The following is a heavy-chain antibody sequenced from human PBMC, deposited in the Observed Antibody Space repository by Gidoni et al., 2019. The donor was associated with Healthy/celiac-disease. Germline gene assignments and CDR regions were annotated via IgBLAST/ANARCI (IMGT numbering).Heavy chain of an antibody. CDR2: ISWNSGSI. CDR3: AKDMGSSGWYGDFDY. D-gene: IGHD6-19*01. V-gene: IGHV3-9*01. CDR1: GFPFVDYA. J-gene: IGHJ4*02. Sequence: EVQLVESGGGLVQPGRSLRLSCAASGFPFVDYAMPWARQAPGKGLEGVSGISWNSGSIGYADSVKGRFTISRDNAKNSLYLQMNSLRAEDTALYYCAKDMGSSGWYGDFDYWGQGTLVTVSS.